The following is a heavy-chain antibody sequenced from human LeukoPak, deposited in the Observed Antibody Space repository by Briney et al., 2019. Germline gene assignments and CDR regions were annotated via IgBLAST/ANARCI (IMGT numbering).Heavy chain of an antibody. V-gene: IGHV4-30-2*01. J-gene: IGHJ4*02. D-gene: IGHD4-17*01. Sequence: SETLSLTCTVSGGSISSGGYYWSWIRQPPGKGLEWIGYIYHSGSTYYNPSLKSRVTISVDRSKNQFSLKVSSVTAADTAVYFCARGGTALTTMFDFWGQGTPVTVSS. CDR3: ARGGTALTTMFDF. CDR1: GGSISSGGYY. CDR2: IYHSGST.